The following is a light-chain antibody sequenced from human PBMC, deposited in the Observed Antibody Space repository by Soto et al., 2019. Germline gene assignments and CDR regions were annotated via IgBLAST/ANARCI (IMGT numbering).Light chain of an antibody. CDR2: GAS. J-gene: IGKJ1*01. Sequence: EIVMTQSPATLSVSPCERATISCSASQTVSSNLAWYQQKPGQAPMLLIYGASTRATGIPSRFSGSGSGTDFTLTISSLQPDDFATYYCQQYNDWPETFGLGTKVDIK. V-gene: IGKV3-15*01. CDR1: QTVSSN. CDR3: QQYNDWPET.